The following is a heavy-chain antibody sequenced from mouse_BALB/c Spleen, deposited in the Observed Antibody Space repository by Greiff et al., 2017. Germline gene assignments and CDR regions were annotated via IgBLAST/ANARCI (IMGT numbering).Heavy chain of an antibody. J-gene: IGHJ2*01. CDR2: IYPGDGDT. CDR3: ARGPNWDFDY. V-gene: IGHV1-87*01. Sequence: QVQLKQSGAELARPGASVKLSCKASGYTFTSYWMQWVKQRPGQGLEWIGAIYPGDGDTRYTQKFKGKATLTADKSSSTAYMQLSSLASEDSAVYYCARGPNWDFDYWGQGTTLTVSS. D-gene: IGHD4-1*02. CDR1: GYTFTSYW.